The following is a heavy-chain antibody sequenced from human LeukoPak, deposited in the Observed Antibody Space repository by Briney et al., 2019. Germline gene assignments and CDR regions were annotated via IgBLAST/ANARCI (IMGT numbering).Heavy chain of an antibody. CDR2: IWYDGSNK. V-gene: IGHV3-33*01. Sequence: GGSLRLSCAASGFTFSSYGMHWDRQAPGKGLEWVAVIWYDGSNKYYADSVKGRFTISRDNSKNTLYLQMNSLRAEDTAVYYCARDRAEVRGVITQRWFDPWGQGTLVTISS. D-gene: IGHD3-10*01. J-gene: IGHJ5*02. CDR3: ARDRAEVRGVITQRWFDP. CDR1: GFTFSSYG.